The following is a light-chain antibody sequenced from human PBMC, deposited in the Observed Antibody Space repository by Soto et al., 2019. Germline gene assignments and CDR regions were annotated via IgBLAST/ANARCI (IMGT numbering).Light chain of an antibody. CDR2: GAS. J-gene: IGKJ2*01. CDR1: QSVSSN. Sequence: EIVMTQSPATLSVSPGERATLSCRASQSVSSNLAWYQQKPGQAPRLLIYGASTRATGIPARFSGSGSETEFTLTISSLQSEDFAVYYCQQYNNWPPANTFGQGTKLEIK. V-gene: IGKV3-15*01. CDR3: QQYNNWPPANT.